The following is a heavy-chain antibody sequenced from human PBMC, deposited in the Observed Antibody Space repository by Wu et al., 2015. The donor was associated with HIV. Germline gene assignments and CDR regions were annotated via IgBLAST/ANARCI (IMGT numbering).Heavy chain of an antibody. CDR1: GYTFTSYD. J-gene: IGHJ6*02. V-gene: IGHV1-8*01. D-gene: IGHD6-13*01. CDR3: ARDSSSYYYYYYGMDV. CDR2: MNPNSGNT. Sequence: QVQLVQSGAEVKKPGASVKVSCKASGYTFTSYDINWVRQATGQGLEWMGWMNPNSGNTGYAQKFQGRVTMTRNTSISTAYMELSSLRSEDTAVYYCARDSSSYYYYYYGMDVWGQGTTVTVSS.